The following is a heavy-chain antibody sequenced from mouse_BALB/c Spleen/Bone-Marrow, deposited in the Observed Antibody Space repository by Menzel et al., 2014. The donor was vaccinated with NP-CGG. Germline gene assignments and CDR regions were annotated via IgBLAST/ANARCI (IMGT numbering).Heavy chain of an antibody. CDR2: ISSGSSTI. Sequence: EVQLVESGGGLVQPGGSRKLSCAASGFTFSSFGMHWVRQAPEKGLEWAAYISSGSSTIYYADTVKGRFTISKDNPKNTLFLQMTSLRSEDTAMYYCARCYGNYSGYCDVWGAGTTVTVSS. CDR3: ARCYGNYSGYCDV. D-gene: IGHD2-1*01. J-gene: IGHJ1*01. V-gene: IGHV5-17*02. CDR1: GFTFSSFG.